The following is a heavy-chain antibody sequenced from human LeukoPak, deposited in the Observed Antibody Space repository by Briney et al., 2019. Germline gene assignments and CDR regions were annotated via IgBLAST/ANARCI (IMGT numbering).Heavy chain of an antibody. V-gene: IGHV3-23*01. CDR1: GFTFGSYA. Sequence: GGSLRLSCAASGFTFGSYAMSWVRQPPGKGLEWVSSISGSGVTTYYADSVKGRFTISRDNSKNMMNLRMNSLRAEDTAVYYCARDYGDYTKGWNLRDFWGQGTLVTVSS. D-gene: IGHD4-17*01. CDR3: ARDYGDYTKGWNLRDF. J-gene: IGHJ4*02. CDR2: ISGSGVTT.